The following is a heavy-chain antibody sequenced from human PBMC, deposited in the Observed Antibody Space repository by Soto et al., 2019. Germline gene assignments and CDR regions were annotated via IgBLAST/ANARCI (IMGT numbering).Heavy chain of an antibody. CDR3: ARLYCSSTSCYRWDYYYYGMDV. D-gene: IGHD2-2*01. J-gene: IGHJ6*02. Sequence: SETLSLTCTVSGGSISSGDYYWSWIRQPPGKGLEWIGYIYYSGSTYYNPSLKSRVTISVDTSKNQFSLKLSSVTAADTAVYYCARLYCSSTSCYRWDYYYYGMDVWGQGTTVTVSS. V-gene: IGHV4-30-4*01. CDR2: IYYSGST. CDR1: GGSISSGDYY.